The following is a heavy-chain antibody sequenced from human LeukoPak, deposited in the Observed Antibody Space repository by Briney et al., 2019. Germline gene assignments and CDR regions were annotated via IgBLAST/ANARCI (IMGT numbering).Heavy chain of an antibody. V-gene: IGHV1-18*01. Sequence: ASVKVSCKASGYTFTSYGISWVRQAPGQGLEWMGWISAYNGNTNYAQKLQGRVTMTADTSTSTAYMELRSLRSDDTAVYYCARTATHIFNFDYWGQGTLVTVSS. CDR2: ISAYNGNT. CDR3: ARTATHIFNFDY. CDR1: GYTFTSYG. J-gene: IGHJ4*02. D-gene: IGHD3-9*01.